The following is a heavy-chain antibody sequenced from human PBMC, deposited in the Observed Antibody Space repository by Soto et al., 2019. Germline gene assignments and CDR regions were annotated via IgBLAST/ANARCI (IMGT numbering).Heavy chain of an antibody. V-gene: IGHV3-64*01. CDR3: ARDASLYYYGSGSYYDY. D-gene: IGHD3-10*01. Sequence: GGSLRLSCAASGFTFSSYAMHWVRQAPGKGLEYVSAISSNGGSTYYANSVKCRFTISRDNSKNTLYLQMGSLRAEDMAVYYCARDASLYYYGSGSYYDYWGQGSLVTVSS. CDR1: GFTFSSYA. J-gene: IGHJ4*02. CDR2: ISSNGGST.